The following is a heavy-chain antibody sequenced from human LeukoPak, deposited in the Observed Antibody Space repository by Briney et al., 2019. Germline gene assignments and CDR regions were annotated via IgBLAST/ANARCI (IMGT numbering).Heavy chain of an antibody. CDR1: GGTFSSYA. D-gene: IGHD2-2*01. CDR3: ARALGYCSSTSCLGSNGMDV. V-gene: IGHV1-69*04. CDR2: IIPILGIA. J-gene: IGHJ6*02. Sequence: SVKVSCKASGGTFSSYAISLVRQAPGQGLEWMGRIIPILGIANYAQKFQGRVTITADKSTSTAYMELSSLRSEDTAVYYCARALGYCSSTSCLGSNGMDVWGQGTTVTVSS.